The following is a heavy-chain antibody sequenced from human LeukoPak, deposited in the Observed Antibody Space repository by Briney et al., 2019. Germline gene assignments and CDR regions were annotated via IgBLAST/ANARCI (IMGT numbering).Heavy chain of an antibody. CDR2: LCSGSDT. V-gene: IGHV3-53*01. D-gene: IGHD3-10*01. CDR1: GFTVSTNY. CDR3: ARVGDHFHWYLDL. J-gene: IGHJ2*01. Sequence: PGGSLRLSCAASGFTVSTNYMNWVRQAPGKGLEWVSILCSGSDTYYADSVKGRFTISRDSSKNILSLQMNNLRAEDTAVYYCARVGDHFHWYLDLWGRGTLVTVSS.